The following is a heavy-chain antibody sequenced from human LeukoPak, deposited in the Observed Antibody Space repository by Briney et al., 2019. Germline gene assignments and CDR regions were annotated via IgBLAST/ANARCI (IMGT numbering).Heavy chain of an antibody. CDR1: GFTFSSYW. V-gene: IGHV3-74*01. J-gene: IGHJ5*02. Sequence: PGGSLRLSCAASGFTFSSYWMHWVRQAPGKGLVWVSRINSDGSSTSYADSVKGRFTISRDNAKNTLYLQMNSLRAEDTAVYYCARALVGSSWYEKITRLNWFDPWGQGTLVTVSS. CDR2: INSDGSST. CDR3: ARALVGSSWYEKITRLNWFDP. D-gene: IGHD6-13*01.